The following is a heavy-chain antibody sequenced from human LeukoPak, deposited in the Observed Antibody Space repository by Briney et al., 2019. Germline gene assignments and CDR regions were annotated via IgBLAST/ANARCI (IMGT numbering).Heavy chain of an antibody. CDR1: GITLSSYA. Sequence: GFLRLSCAASGITLSSYAMTWVRPAPGEGLGGVSSIINTGGTTYYADSVKGRFTISRDNSKDTVYLQMSSLRAEDTAIYYCAKLWERTDRIYWGQGTLVTVSS. CDR3: AKLWERTDRIY. J-gene: IGHJ4*02. CDR2: IINTGGTT. V-gene: IGHV3-23*01. D-gene: IGHD1-1*01.